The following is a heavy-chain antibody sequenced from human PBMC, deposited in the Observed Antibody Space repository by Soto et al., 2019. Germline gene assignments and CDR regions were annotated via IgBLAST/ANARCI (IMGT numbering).Heavy chain of an antibody. CDR2: ISGSGGST. CDR3: AKGSLGYCSGGSCYYFDY. Sequence: PGGSLRLSCAASGFTFSSYAMSWVRQAPGKGLEWVSAISGSGGSTYYADSVKGRFTISRDNSKNTLYLQMNSLRAEDTAVYYCAKGSLGYCSGGSCYYFDYWGQGTLVTVSS. V-gene: IGHV3-23*01. CDR1: GFTFSSYA. J-gene: IGHJ4*02. D-gene: IGHD2-15*01.